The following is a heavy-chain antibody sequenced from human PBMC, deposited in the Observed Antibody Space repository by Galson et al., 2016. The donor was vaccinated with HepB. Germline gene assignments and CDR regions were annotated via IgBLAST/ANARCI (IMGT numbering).Heavy chain of an antibody. CDR2: ITWKSDDI. CDR1: GFTFDDFA. J-gene: IGHJ4*02. V-gene: IGHV3-9*01. Sequence: SLRLSCAASGFTFDDFAMHWVRQRPGKGLEWVSSITWKSDDIEYADSVKGRFTIFRDNARNSLYLQMHSLRPEDTALYFCAMGGMFRTTYYVDSWGQGTLVTVSS. CDR3: AMGGMFRTTYYVDS. D-gene: IGHD1-26*01.